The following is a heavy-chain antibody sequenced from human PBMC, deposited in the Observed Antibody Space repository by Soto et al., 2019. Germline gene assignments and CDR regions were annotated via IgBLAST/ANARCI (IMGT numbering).Heavy chain of an antibody. CDR3: AARSGYSPYYGMDV. D-gene: IGHD3-3*01. Sequence: SVKVSCKASGFTFTSSAVQWVRQARGQRLEWIGWIVVGSGNTNYTQKFQERVTITRDMSTSTAYMELSSLRSEDTAVYYCAARSGYSPYYGMDVWGQGTTVTVSS. CDR1: GFTFTSSA. V-gene: IGHV1-58*01. J-gene: IGHJ6*02. CDR2: IVVGSGNT.